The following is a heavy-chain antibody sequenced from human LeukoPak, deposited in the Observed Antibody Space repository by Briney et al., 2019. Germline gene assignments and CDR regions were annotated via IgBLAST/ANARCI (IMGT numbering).Heavy chain of an antibody. CDR1: GFTFSSYA. J-gene: IGHJ5*02. V-gene: IGHV3-30*01. CDR2: ISYDGSNK. CDR3: ATEVHGWFDP. Sequence: GRSLRLSCAASGFTFSSYAMHWVRQAPGKGLEWVAVISYDGSNKYYADSVKGRFTISRDNSKSTLYLQMNSLRAEDTAVYYCATEVHGWFDPWGQGTLVTVSS.